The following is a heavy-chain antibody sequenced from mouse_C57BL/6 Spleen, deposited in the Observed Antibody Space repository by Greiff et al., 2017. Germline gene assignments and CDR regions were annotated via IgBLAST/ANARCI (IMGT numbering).Heavy chain of an antibody. V-gene: IGHV1-81*01. CDR2: IYPRSGNT. CDR3: AREGDKDYDAMDY. D-gene: IGHD3-3*01. CDR1: GYTFTSYG. Sequence: QVQLQQSGAELARPGASVTLSCKASGYTFTSYGISWVKQRTGQGLEWIGGIYPRSGNTYYNEKFKGKATLTADKSSSTAYMELRSLTSEDSAVXFCAREGDKDYDAMDYWGQGTSVTVSS. J-gene: IGHJ4*01.